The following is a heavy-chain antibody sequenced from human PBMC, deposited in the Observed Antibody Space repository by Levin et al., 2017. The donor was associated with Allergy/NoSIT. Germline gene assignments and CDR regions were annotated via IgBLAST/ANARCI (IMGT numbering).Heavy chain of an antibody. CDR3: AREIRGPRSRYDAFDI. V-gene: IGHV3-53*01. CDR2: IYSGGST. J-gene: IGHJ3*02. CDR1: GFTVSSNY. Sequence: PGGSLRLSCAASGFTVSSNYMSWVRQAPGKGLEWVSVIYSGGSTYYADSVKGRFTISRDNSKNTLYLQMNSLRAEDTAVYYCAREIRGPRSRYDAFDIWGQGTMVTVSS. D-gene: IGHD1-26*01.